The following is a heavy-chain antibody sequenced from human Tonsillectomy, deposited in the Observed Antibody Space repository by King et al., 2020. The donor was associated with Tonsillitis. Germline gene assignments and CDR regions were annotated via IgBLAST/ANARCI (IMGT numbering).Heavy chain of an antibody. CDR2: IIPISGSA. D-gene: IGHD6-13*01. Sequence: QLVQSGAEVKKPGSSVTVSCKASGDTFSSYTLNWVRQAPGQGLEWMGGIIPISGSANYAQNIRGRVTITADESTSTAYMELRSLRSEDTAVYYCAIFRGSSWYGAYFQHWGQGTLVIVSS. J-gene: IGHJ1*01. CDR3: AIFRGSSWYGAYFQH. CDR1: GDTFSSYT. V-gene: IGHV1-69*01.